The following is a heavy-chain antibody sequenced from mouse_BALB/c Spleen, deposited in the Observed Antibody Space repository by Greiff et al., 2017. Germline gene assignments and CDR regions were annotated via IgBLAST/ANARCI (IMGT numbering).Heavy chain of an antibody. CDR3: ARGIHDGYYEFAY. J-gene: IGHJ3*01. Sequence: EVKVVESGGGLVKPGGSLKLSCAASGFTFSSYAMSWVRQTPEKRLEWVASISSGGSTYYPDSVKGRFTISRDNARNILYLQMSSLRSEDTAMYYCARGIHDGYYEFAYWGQGTLVTVSA. CDR1: GFTFSSYA. D-gene: IGHD2-3*01. CDR2: ISSGGST. V-gene: IGHV5-6-5*01.